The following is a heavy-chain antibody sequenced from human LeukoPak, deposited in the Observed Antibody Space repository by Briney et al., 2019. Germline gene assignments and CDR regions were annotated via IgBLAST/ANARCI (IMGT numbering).Heavy chain of an antibody. D-gene: IGHD2-15*01. CDR3: VRHASGEDY. CDR2: IYYSGST. Sequence: SETLSLTCTVSGGSISSYYWSWIRQPPGKGLEWIGYIYYSGSTNYNPSLKSRVTISVDTSKNQFSLKLSSVTAADTAVYYCVRHASGEDYWGQGTLVTVSS. CDR1: GGSISSYY. J-gene: IGHJ4*02. V-gene: IGHV4-59*08.